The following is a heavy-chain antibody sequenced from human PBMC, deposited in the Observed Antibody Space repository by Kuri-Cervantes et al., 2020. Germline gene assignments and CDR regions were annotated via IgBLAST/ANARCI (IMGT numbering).Heavy chain of an antibody. CDR1: GFTFSGYA. CDR3: AKEDLNIAAGPDY. CDR2: ISYDGSNK. D-gene: IGHD6-13*01. V-gene: IGHV3-30-3*01. Sequence: GESLKISCATSGFTFSGYAMHWVRQAPGKGLEWVAVISYDGSNKHYADSVKGRFTISRDNSKNTLYLQMNSLRAEDTAVYYCAKEDLNIAAGPDYWGQGTLVTVSS. J-gene: IGHJ4*02.